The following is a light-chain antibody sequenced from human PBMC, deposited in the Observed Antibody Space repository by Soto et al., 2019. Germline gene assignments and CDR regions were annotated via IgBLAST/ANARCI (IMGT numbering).Light chain of an antibody. Sequence: EIVLTXSPXTLSLXXXXXATLSCRASQSVANAYLAWYQHKVGQSPRLLIYGASNRAPGIPDRFSGSGSGTDFTLTISRLEPEDFAVYYCQQYAASPRTFGQGTQVEVK. J-gene: IGKJ1*01. CDR1: QSVANAY. CDR2: GAS. V-gene: IGKV3-20*01. CDR3: QQYAASPRT.